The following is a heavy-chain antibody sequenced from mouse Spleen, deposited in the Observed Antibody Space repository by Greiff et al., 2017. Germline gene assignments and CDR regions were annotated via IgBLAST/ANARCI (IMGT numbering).Heavy chain of an antibody. CDR1: GYTFTSYW. CDR3: ASFYYYGSSYVY. J-gene: IGHJ2*01. D-gene: IGHD1-1*01. V-gene: IGHV1-69*01. CDR2: IDPSDSYT. Sequence: QVQLQQPGAELVMPGASVKLSCKASGYTFTSYWMHWVKQRPGQGLEWIGEIDPSDSYTNYNQKFKGKATLTVDKSSSTAYMQLSSLTSEDSAVYYCASFYYYGSSYVYWGQGTTLTVSS.